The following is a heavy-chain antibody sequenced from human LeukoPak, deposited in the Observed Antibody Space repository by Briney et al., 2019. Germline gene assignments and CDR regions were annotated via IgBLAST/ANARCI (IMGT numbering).Heavy chain of an antibody. D-gene: IGHD3-22*01. CDR2: INPNSGGT. V-gene: IGHV1-2*02. CDR3: ARDYYDSSVYYGY. CDR1: GYTFTGYY. J-gene: IGHJ4*02. Sequence: ASVKVSCKASGYTFTGYYMHWVRQAPGQGLEWMGWINPNSGGTNYAQKFQGRVTMTRDTSISTAYMELSRLRSDDTAVYYCARDYYDSSVYYGYWGQGTLVTVSS.